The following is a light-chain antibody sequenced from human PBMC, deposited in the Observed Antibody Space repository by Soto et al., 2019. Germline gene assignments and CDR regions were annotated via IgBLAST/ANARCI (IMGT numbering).Light chain of an antibody. CDR1: SSDVGGYNY. CDR2: DVS. V-gene: IGLV2-14*01. J-gene: IGLJ3*02. CDR3: SSYTSSSTWV. Sequence: QSAMTQPASVSGSPGQSITRSCTGTSSDVGGYNYVSWYQQHPGKAPKLMIYDVSNRPSGVSNRFSGSKSGNTASLTISGLQAEDEADYYCSSYTSSSTWVFGGGTKVTVL.